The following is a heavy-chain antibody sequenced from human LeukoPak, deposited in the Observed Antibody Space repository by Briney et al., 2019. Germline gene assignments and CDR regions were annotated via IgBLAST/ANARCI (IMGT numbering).Heavy chain of an antibody. J-gene: IGHJ4*02. CDR2: IFHGGSA. CDR1: GGSISSSSYY. CDR3: ARYLVATIRSFDY. D-gene: IGHD5-12*01. Sequence: PSETLSLICSVSGGSISSSSYYWGWIRQPPGKGLERIGSIFHGGSAYYNPSLKSRVTISVDTSNNQFSLKLSSVTAADTAVYYCARYLVATIRSFDYWGQGTLVTVSS. V-gene: IGHV4-39*07.